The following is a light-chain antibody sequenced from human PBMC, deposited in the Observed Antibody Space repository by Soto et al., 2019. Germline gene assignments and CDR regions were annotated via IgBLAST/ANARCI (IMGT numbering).Light chain of an antibody. CDR3: QQLRRYPST. V-gene: IGKV1-39*01. CDR1: ERINNY. J-gene: IGKJ4*01. Sequence: DIQMTLSPASLSTSVGGIVTITRGASERINNYLNWYQQKPGRAPKLLIYSASSLQSGIPSRFSGSGSGTDFALTITSLQAEDFATYYCQQLRRYPSTFCGGTKVDI. CDR2: SAS.